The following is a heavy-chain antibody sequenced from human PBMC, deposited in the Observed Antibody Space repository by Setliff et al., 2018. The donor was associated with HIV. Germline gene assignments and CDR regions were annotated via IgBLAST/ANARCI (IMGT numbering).Heavy chain of an antibody. Sequence: PGGSLRLSCAASGFTFSSYEMDWFRQAPGKGLEWVSYITGSSDTIYYADSVKGRFTISRDNAKNSLYLQMNTLRAEDTAVYYCARVRSPFYFDYWGQGTLVTVSS. J-gene: IGHJ4*02. CDR2: ITGSSDTI. CDR1: GFTFSSYE. CDR3: ARVRSPFYFDY. V-gene: IGHV3-48*03.